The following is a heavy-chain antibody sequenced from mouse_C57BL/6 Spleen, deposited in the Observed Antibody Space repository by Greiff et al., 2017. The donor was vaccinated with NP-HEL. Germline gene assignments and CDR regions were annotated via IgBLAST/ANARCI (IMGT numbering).Heavy chain of an antibody. CDR1: GYSITSGYY. CDR2: ISYDGSN. J-gene: IGHJ3*01. V-gene: IGHV3-6*01. Sequence: EVQLQQSGPGLVKPSQSLSLTCSVTGYSITSGYYWNWIRQFPGNKLEWMGYISYDGSNNYKPSLKNRISITRDTSKNQFFLKLNSVTTEDTATYYCAREDYDYDAFAYWGQGTLVTVSA. CDR3: AREDYDYDAFAY. D-gene: IGHD2-4*01.